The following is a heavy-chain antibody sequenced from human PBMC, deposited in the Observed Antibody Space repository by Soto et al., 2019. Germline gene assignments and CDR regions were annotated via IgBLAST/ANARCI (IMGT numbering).Heavy chain of an antibody. D-gene: IGHD3-22*01. Sequence: PSETLSLTCTVSGGSISSSSYYWGWIRQPPGKGLEWIGSIYYSGSTYYNPSLKSRVTISVDTPKNQFSLKLSSVTAADTAVYYCARGLYYYDSSGYYYWGQGTLVTVSS. CDR1: GGSISSSSYY. CDR3: ARGLYYYDSSGYYY. CDR2: IYYSGST. V-gene: IGHV4-39*01. J-gene: IGHJ4*02.